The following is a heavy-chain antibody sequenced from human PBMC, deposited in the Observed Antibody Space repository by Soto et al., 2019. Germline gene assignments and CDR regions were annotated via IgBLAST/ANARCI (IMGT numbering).Heavy chain of an antibody. CDR3: ARPRAYSSSWYY. J-gene: IGHJ4*02. D-gene: IGHD6-13*01. V-gene: IGHV1-3*01. CDR2: INAGNGNT. CDR1: GYTFTSYA. Sequence: ASVKVSCKASGYTFTSYAMHWGRQAPGQRLEWMGWINAGNGNTKYPQKFQGRVTITRDTSASTAYMELSSLRSEDTAVYYCARPRAYSSSWYYWGQGTLVTVSS.